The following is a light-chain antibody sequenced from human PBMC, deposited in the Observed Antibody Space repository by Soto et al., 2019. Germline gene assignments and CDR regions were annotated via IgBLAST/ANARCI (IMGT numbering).Light chain of an antibody. CDR3: QHSPPGYT. V-gene: IGKV3-20*01. J-gene: IGKJ2*01. CDR1: QSVSSSH. CDR2: GAS. Sequence: EIVLTQSPGTLSLSPGERATLSCRASQSVSSSHLAWYQQKTGQAPRLLIYGASSRATGIPDRFSGSGSGTDFTLTISRLEPEDFAVYYCQHSPPGYTFGQGTKLEIK.